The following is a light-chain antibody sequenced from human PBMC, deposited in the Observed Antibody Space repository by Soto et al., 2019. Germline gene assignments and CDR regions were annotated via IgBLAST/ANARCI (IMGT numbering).Light chain of an antibody. CDR3: QSYDSSLSGSV. J-gene: IGLJ3*02. CDR2: GNN. CDR1: SSNIGAGYD. Sequence: QSVLTQPPSVSGAPGQRVTISCTGTSSNIGAGYDVHWYQRLPGTAPKVLIYGNNNRPSGVPDRFSGSKSGASSSLAITGLQAEDEADYYCQSYDSSLSGSVFGGGTKLTVL. V-gene: IGLV1-40*01.